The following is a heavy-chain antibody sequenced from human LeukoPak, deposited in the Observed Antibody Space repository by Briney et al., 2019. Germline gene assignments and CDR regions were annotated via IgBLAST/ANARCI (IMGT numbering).Heavy chain of an antibody. D-gene: IGHD1-26*01. CDR2: IYHSGST. Sequence: SQTLSLTCTVSGGSISSGGYYWSWIRQPPGKGLEWIGYIYHSGSTYYNPSLKSRVTISVDRSKNQFSLKLSSVTAADTAVYYCARGFPRLKVAATDYFDSWGQGTLVTVSS. J-gene: IGHJ4*02. CDR3: ARGFPRLKVAATDYFDS. CDR1: GGSISSGGYY. V-gene: IGHV4-30-2*01.